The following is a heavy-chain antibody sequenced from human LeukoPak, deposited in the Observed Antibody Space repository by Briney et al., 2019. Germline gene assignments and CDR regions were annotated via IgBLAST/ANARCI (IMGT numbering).Heavy chain of an antibody. J-gene: IGHJ6*03. CDR1: GYTFTSYD. CDR3: ARVGGSWAYMDV. CDR2: MNPNSGNT. Sequence: GASVKVSCKASGYTFTSYDINWVRQATGQGLEWMGWMNPNSGNTGYAQKFQGRVTITRNTSISTAYMELSSLRSEDTAVYYCARVGGSWAYMDVWGKGTTVTVSS. V-gene: IGHV1-8*03. D-gene: IGHD1-26*01.